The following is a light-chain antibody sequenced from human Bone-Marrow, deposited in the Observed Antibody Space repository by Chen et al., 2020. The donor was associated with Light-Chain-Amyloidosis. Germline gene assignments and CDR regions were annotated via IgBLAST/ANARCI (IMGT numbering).Light chain of an antibody. CDR1: QSVSSS. CDR2: DAS. V-gene: IGKV3-11*01. CDR3: QQDNNWPRT. J-gene: IGKJ1*01. Sequence: EIVLTQSPGTLSLSPGERATLSCRASQSVSSSLAWYQHKPGQAPMLLIYDASDRATGVPARFSGSGSGTEFTLTISSLQSEDFAVDYCQQDNNWPRTFGQGTKVEIK.